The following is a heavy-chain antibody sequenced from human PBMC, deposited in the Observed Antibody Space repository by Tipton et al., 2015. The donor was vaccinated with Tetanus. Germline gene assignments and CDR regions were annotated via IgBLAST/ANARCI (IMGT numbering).Heavy chain of an antibody. CDR2: IDPNSGDT. V-gene: IGHV1-2*02. CDR1: GYTFTGYY. Sequence: QLVQSGAELKKPGASVKVSCTASGYTFTGYYMYWVRQAPGQGLEWVGWIDPNSGDTIYAQNFQGRVTMTRDTSISTVYMELSRLRSDDTAVYYCARVRGDYIYYGMDVWGPGTTVTVSS. CDR3: ARVRGDYIYYGMDV. D-gene: IGHD3-22*01. J-gene: IGHJ6*02.